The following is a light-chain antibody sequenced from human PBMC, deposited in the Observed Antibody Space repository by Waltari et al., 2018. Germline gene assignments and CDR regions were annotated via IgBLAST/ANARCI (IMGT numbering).Light chain of an antibody. CDR3: CSYAGSYLWV. J-gene: IGLJ3*02. V-gene: IGLV2-11*01. CDR2: DVN. CDR1: SSDVGDYNY. Sequence: QSALTQPRPVSGSPGQPVTISCTGTSSDVGDYNYVSWYQQHPGKVSRLMIYDVNKRPSGVPDRFSGSKSGNTASLTISGLQAEDEADYYCCSYAGSYLWVFGGGTKVTVL.